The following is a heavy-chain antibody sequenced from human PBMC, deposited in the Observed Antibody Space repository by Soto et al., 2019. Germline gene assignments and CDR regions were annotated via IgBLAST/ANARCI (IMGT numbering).Heavy chain of an antibody. CDR3: AHSAGYCTNGVCYTGSNWFDP. D-gene: IGHD2-8*01. J-gene: IGHJ5*02. CDR2: IYWDDDK. Sequence: QITLKESGPTLVKPTQTLTLTCTFSGFSLSTSGVGVGWIRQPPGKALEWLALIYWDDDKRYSPSLKSRLTITKDTSKHQVVLTMTNMDPVDTATYYCAHSAGYCTNGVCYTGSNWFDPWGQGTLVTVSS. CDR1: GFSLSTSGVG. V-gene: IGHV2-5*02.